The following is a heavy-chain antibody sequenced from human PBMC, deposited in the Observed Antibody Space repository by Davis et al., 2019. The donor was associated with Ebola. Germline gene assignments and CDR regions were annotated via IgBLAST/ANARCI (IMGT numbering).Heavy chain of an antibody. J-gene: IGHJ6*02. Sequence: HTGGSLRLSCAASGFTFSSYWMHWVRHAPGKGLVWVSRINSDGSSTSYADSVKGRFTISRDNAKNSLYLQMNSLRAEDTAVYYCARVGGYYDFWSGYYYYYYGMDVWGQGTTVTVSS. CDR2: INSDGSST. D-gene: IGHD3-3*01. CDR1: GFTFSSYW. V-gene: IGHV3-74*01. CDR3: ARVGGYYDFWSGYYYYYYGMDV.